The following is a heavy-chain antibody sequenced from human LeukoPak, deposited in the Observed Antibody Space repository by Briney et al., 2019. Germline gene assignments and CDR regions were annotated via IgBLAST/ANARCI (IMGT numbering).Heavy chain of an antibody. D-gene: IGHD3-3*01. CDR3: ARGDFWSGYTYYFDY. Sequence: ASVKVSCKASGGTFSSYAISWVRQAPGQGLEWMGGIIPIFGTANYAQKFQGRVTITADESTNTAYMELSSLRSEDTAVYYCARGDFWSGYTYYFDYWGQGTLVTVSS. J-gene: IGHJ4*02. V-gene: IGHV1-69*13. CDR1: GGTFSSYA. CDR2: IIPIFGTA.